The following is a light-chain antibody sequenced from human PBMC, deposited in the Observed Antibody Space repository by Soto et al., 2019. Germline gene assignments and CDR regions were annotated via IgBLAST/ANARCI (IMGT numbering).Light chain of an antibody. J-gene: IGLJ1*01. Sequence: QSVLTQPPSASGSPGQSVTISCTVTSSDVGGYNYVGYNYVSWYQQHPGKAPKLMIYEVTKRPSGVPDRFSGSKSGNTASLTVSGLQAEDEADYYCTSYAGSNIYGFGAGTKVTVL. CDR3: TSYAGSNIYG. CDR1: SSDVGGYNYVGYNY. CDR2: EVT. V-gene: IGLV2-8*01.